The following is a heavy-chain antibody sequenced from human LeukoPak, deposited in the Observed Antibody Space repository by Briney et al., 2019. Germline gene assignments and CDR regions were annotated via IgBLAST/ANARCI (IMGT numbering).Heavy chain of an antibody. J-gene: IGHJ6*03. Sequence: ASVKVSCKASGGTFSSYAISWVRQAPGQGLEWMGGIIPIFGTANYAQKFQGRVTITADKSTSTAYMELSSLRSEDTAVYYCARGTYGGPYYDYYYMDVWGKGTTVTVSS. CDR2: IIPIFGTA. V-gene: IGHV1-69*06. CDR3: ARGTYGGPYYDYYYMDV. CDR1: GGTFSSYA. D-gene: IGHD4-23*01.